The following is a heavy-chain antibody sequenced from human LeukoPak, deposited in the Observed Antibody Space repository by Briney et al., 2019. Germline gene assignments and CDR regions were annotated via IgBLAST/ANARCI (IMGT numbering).Heavy chain of an antibody. CDR1: GGTFSSYA. CDR3: ARSPPNWGFDY. J-gene: IGHJ4*02. Sequence: ASVNVSCKASGGTFSSYAISWVRQAPGQGLEWMGGIIPIFGTANYAEKFQGRVTMTSGTSISTAYMELSSLRSEDTAVYYCARSPPNWGFDYWGQGILVTVSS. CDR2: IIPIFGTA. D-gene: IGHD7-27*01. V-gene: IGHV1-69*05.